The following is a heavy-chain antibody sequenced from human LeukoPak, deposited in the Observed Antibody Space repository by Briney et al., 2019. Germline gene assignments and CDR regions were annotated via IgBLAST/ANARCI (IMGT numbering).Heavy chain of an antibody. CDR2: ISSSSSYI. CDR3: AKAGPGFGFDY. J-gene: IGHJ4*02. Sequence: GGSLRLSCAASGLTFSSYSMNWVRQAPGKGLEWVSSISSSSSYIYYADSVKGRFTISRDNAKNSLYLHMNSLRAEDTAVYYCAKAGPGFGFDYWGQGTLVTVSS. CDR1: GLTFSSYS. D-gene: IGHD3-10*01. V-gene: IGHV3-21*01.